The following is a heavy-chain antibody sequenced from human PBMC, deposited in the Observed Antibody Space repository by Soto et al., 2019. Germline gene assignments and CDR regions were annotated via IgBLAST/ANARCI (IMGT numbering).Heavy chain of an antibody. CDR2: ISSSGSTK. J-gene: IGHJ6*02. CDR3: ARNWNDDSNYYYYGMDV. Sequence: QVQLVESGGGLVKPGGSLRLSCAASGSTFSDYYMSWIRQAPGKGLECVSYISSSGSTKYYADSVKGRFTISRDNAKNSLYLQMNSLRAEDTAVYYCARNWNDDSNYYYYGMDVWGQGTTVTVSS. V-gene: IGHV3-11*01. D-gene: IGHD1-1*01. CDR1: GSTFSDYY.